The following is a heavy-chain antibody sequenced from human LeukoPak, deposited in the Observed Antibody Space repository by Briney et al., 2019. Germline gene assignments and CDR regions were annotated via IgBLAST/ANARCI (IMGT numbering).Heavy chain of an antibody. CDR1: GGSISSYY. D-gene: IGHD3-22*01. V-gene: IGHV4-59*08. CDR3: ARNQEAGYYDSSGQYYFDY. J-gene: IGHJ4*02. CDR2: IYYSGST. Sequence: SETLSLTCTVSGGSISSYYWSWIRQPPAQGLERIGYIYYSGSTNYNPTLKSRVTISVDTSKNQFSLKLSSVTAADTAVYYCARNQEAGYYDSSGQYYFDYWGQGTLVTVSS.